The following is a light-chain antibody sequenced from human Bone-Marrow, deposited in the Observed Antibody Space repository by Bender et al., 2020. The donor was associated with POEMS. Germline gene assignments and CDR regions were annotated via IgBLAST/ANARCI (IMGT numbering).Light chain of an antibody. CDR2: ENN. Sequence: NFMLTQPHSVSGSPGKTVTISCTRSSAGVDFTYVQWYQQRPGSSPTTVIYENNKRPSGVPDRFSGSIDSSFNSASLTISGLKTEDEGDYFCQSYDSSTWLFGGGTKLTVL. J-gene: IGLJ3*02. CDR3: QSYDSSTWL. V-gene: IGLV6-57*01. CDR1: SAGVDFTY.